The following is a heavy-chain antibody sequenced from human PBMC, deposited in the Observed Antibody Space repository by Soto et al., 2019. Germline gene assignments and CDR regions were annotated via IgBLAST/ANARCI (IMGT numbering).Heavy chain of an antibody. Sequence: GASVKVSCKASGYTFTSYYMHWVRQAPGQGLEWMGIINPSGGSTSYAQKFQGRVTMTRDTSTSTVYMELSSLRSEDTAVYYCAKSSSGSYFRGGQDAFAIWGQGTMVTVSS. J-gene: IGHJ3*02. V-gene: IGHV1-46*01. D-gene: IGHD1-26*01. CDR3: AKSSSGSYFRGGQDAFAI. CDR2: INPSGGST. CDR1: GYTFTSYY.